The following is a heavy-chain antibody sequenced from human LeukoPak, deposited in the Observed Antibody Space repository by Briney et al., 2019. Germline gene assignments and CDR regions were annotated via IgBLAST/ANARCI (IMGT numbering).Heavy chain of an antibody. CDR3: ASGSLSSSNHSPDAMIVVDTLPVAFDI. J-gene: IGHJ3*02. CDR1: GFTFSSYS. CDR2: ISSSSSYI. D-gene: IGHD3-22*01. V-gene: IGHV3-21*01. Sequence: GGSLRLSCAASGFTFSSYSMNWVRQAPGKGLEWVSSISSSSSYIYYADSVKGRFTISRDNAKNSLYLQMNSLRAEDTAVYYCASGSLSSSNHSPDAMIVVDTLPVAFDIWGQGTMVTVSS.